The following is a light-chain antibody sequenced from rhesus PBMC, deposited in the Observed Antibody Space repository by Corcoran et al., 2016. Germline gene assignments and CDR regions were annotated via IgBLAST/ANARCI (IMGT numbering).Light chain of an antibody. CDR1: QSLLDSEDGNTY. J-gene: IGKJ2*01. CDR3: MQALEFPS. V-gene: IGKV2-104*02. CDR2: EVS. Sequence: DIVMTQTPLSLPVTPGEPASISCRSSQSLLDSEDGNTYLDWYLQKPGQSPQLLIYEVSNRPSGVPDRFSGSGADTDFTLKISRVEAEDVGVYYCMQALEFPSFGQGTKVEIK.